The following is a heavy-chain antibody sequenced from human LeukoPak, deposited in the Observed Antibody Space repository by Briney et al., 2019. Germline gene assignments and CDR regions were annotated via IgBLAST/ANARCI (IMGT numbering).Heavy chain of an antibody. V-gene: IGHV1-2*02. Sequence: GASVKVSCKASGYTFTGYYMHWVRQAPGQGLEWMGWINPNSGGTNYAQKFQGRVTMTRDTPISTAYMELRRLRSDDTAVYYCARGPRESKAGVNWFDPWGKGTLVTVSS. CDR3: ARGPRESKAGVNWFDP. CDR2: INPNSGGT. J-gene: IGHJ5*02. D-gene: IGHD5-24*01. CDR1: GYTFTGYY.